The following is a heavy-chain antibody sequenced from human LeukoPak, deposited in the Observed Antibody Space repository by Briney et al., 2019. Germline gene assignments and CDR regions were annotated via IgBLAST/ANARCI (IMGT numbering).Heavy chain of an antibody. D-gene: IGHD2-2*01. CDR3: ARDIVVVPAANWFDP. J-gene: IGHJ5*02. V-gene: IGHV4-4*07. CDR2: IYTSGST. CDR1: GGSISSYY. Sequence: SETLSLTCTVSGGSISSYYWSWIRQPAGKGLEWIGRIYTSGSTNYNPSLKSRVTMSVDTSKNQFSLKLSSVTAADTAVYYCARDIVVVPAANWFDPWGQGTLVTVSS.